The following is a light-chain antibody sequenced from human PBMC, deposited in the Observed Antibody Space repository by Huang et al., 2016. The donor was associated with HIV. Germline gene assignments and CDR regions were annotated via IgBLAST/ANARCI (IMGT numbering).Light chain of an antibody. CDR2: GAS. CDR3: QHYGSSAWT. Sequence: EIVLTQSPGTLSLSPGERGTLSCRAGQTISNTYLAWYQHKPGQPPRLLVYGASRRATGIPDRFSGSGSGTDFTLTISRLDPEDFAVYYCQHYGSSAWTFGQGTKVEIK. CDR1: QTISNTY. V-gene: IGKV3-20*01. J-gene: IGKJ1*01.